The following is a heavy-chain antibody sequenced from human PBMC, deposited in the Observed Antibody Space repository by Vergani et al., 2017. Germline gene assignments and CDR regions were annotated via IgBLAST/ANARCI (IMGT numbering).Heavy chain of an antibody. CDR2: INHNSGGT. V-gene: IGHV1-2*02. Sequence: QVQLVQSGAEVKKPGASVTVSCKASGYTFTGYYMYWVRQAPGQGLEWMGWINHNSGGTNYAQKFQGRVTMTRDTSISTAYMELSRLRSDDTAVYYCARGGYSSGWYGRGGHDAFDIWGQGTMVTVSS. CDR1: GYTFTGYY. D-gene: IGHD6-19*01. CDR3: ARGGYSSGWYGRGGHDAFDI. J-gene: IGHJ3*02.